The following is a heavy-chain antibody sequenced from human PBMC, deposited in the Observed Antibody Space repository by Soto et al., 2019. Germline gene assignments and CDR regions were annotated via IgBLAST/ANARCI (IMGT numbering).Heavy chain of an antibody. CDR3: AKVMYTWNDVAAFDS. J-gene: IGHJ4*02. Sequence: EAQLVESGGGLVQPGGSLRLSCGASGITFSRCLMSWVRQAPGKGLEWVASISQDGTDTDYVDSVKGRFAISRDNPKNSLYLQMNSLRVEDTALYYCAKVMYTWNDVAAFDSWGQGTLVSVSS. D-gene: IGHD1-1*01. CDR1: GITFSRCL. V-gene: IGHV3-7*03. CDR2: ISQDGTDT.